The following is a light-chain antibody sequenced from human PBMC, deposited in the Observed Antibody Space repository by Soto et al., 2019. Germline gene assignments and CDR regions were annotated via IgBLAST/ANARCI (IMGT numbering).Light chain of an antibody. CDR2: AAS. Sequence: DIQMPQSPSSLSASVGDRVTITCRASQSISSYLNWYQQKPGKAPKLLIYAASSLQSGVPSRFSGSGSWTDFTLTISSLQPEDFATYYCQQRYSTPEYTFGQGTKLEIK. J-gene: IGKJ2*01. CDR1: QSISSY. CDR3: QQRYSTPEYT. V-gene: IGKV1-39*01.